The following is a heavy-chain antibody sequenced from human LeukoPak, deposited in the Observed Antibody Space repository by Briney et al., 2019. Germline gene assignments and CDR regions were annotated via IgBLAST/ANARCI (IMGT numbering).Heavy chain of an antibody. V-gene: IGHV3-23*01. CDR2: ISGSGGST. Sequence: PGGSLRLSCAASGFTFSSYAMSWVRQAPGKGLEWVSAISGSGGSTYYADSVKGRFTISRDNSKNTLYLQMNSLRAEDTAVYYCAKDMGPSDYGGNPPFDYWGQGTLVTVSP. J-gene: IGHJ4*02. CDR3: AKDMGPSDYGGNPPFDY. CDR1: GFTFSSYA. D-gene: IGHD4-23*01.